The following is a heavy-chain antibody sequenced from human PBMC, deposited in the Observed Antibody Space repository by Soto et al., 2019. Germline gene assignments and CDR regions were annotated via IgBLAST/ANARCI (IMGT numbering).Heavy chain of an antibody. J-gene: IGHJ4*02. Sequence: PGGSLRLSCAASGFTFSSYAMSWVRQAPGKGLEWVSAISGSGGSTYYADSVKGRLTISRDNSKNTLYLQMNSLRAEDTAVYYCAKATRGYYDSKGGYYFDYWGQGTLVTVSS. CDR3: AKATRGYYDSKGGYYFDY. V-gene: IGHV3-23*01. CDR2: ISGSGGST. D-gene: IGHD3-22*01. CDR1: GFTFSSYA.